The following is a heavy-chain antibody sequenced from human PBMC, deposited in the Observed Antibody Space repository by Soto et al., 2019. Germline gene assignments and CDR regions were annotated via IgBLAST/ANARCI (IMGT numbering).Heavy chain of an antibody. Sequence: ASVKVSCKASGYTFTSYGISWVRQAPGQGLEWMGWISAYNGNTNYAQKPQGRVTMTTDTSTSTAYMELRSLRSDDTAVYYCARSHSSSGYYYYYGMDVWGQGTTVTVSS. D-gene: IGHD6-6*01. CDR2: ISAYNGNT. V-gene: IGHV1-18*01. J-gene: IGHJ6*02. CDR3: ARSHSSSGYYYYYGMDV. CDR1: GYTFTSYG.